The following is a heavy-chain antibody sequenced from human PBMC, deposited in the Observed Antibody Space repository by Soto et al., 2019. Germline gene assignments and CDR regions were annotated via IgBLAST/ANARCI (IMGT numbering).Heavy chain of an antibody. CDR1: GFTFSSYA. Sequence: LRLSCSVSGFTFSSYAMHWVRQAPGKGLEYVASISSEGASTYHADSVKGRFIISRDNSKNTLYLQMSSLRAEDTAVYYCVKDRYVDYWGQGILVTVSS. CDR2: ISSEGAST. CDR3: VKDRYVDY. V-gene: IGHV3-64D*06. J-gene: IGHJ4*02.